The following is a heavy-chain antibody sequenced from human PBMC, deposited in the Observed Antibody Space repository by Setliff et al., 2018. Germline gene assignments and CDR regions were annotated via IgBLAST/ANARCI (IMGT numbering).Heavy chain of an antibody. CDR3: ARHVFGSSSRFYNWFDP. CDR1: GGSFSGYY. J-gene: IGHJ5*02. D-gene: IGHD6-6*01. CDR2: INHSGST. Sequence: PSETLSLTCAVYGGSFSGYYWSWIRQPPGKGLEWIGEINHSGSTNYNPSLKSRVTISVDTSKNQFSLKLTSVTAADTAVYYCARHVFGSSSRFYNWFDPWGQGTLVTVSS. V-gene: IGHV4-34*01.